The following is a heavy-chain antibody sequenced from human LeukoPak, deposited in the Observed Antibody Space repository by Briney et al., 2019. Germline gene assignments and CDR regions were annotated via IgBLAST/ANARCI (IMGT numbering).Heavy chain of an antibody. V-gene: IGHV4-39*01. D-gene: IGHD2-2*01. CDR1: GGSISSSSYY. Sequence: SETLSLTCTVSGGSISSSSYYWAWIRQPPGKELKWIGSIFYSGSTYYNPSLRGRVTISVDTSQNQFSLRLSSVTAADTAVYYCARSLRGSIVVVPAAMRRRRYYYYMDVWGKGTTVTVSS. CDR3: ARSLRGSIVVVPAAMRRRRYYYYMDV. J-gene: IGHJ6*03. CDR2: IFYSGST.